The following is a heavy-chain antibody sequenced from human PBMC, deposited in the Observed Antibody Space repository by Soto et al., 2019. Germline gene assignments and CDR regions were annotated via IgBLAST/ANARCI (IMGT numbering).Heavy chain of an antibody. J-gene: IGHJ4*02. CDR2: IYYSGST. V-gene: IGHV4-39*01. Sequence: SETLSLTCTVSGGSISSSSYYWGWIRQPPGKGLEWIGSIYYSGSTYYNPSLKSRVTISVDTSKNQFSLKLSSVTAADTAVYNCARNFEYGGGGSANPTFAYWGKGTPVPVSP. CDR1: GGSISSSSYY. D-gene: IGHD1-26*01. CDR3: ARNFEYGGGGSANPTFAY.